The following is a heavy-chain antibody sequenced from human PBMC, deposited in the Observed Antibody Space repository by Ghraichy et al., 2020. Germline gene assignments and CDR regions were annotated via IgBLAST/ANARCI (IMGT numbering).Heavy chain of an antibody. V-gene: IGHV4-31*03. CDR1: GGSISSGGYY. J-gene: IGHJ4*02. D-gene: IGHD3-10*01. CDR3: ARDRGTSFDY. Sequence: SLNISCTVSGGSISSGGYYWSWIRQHPGQGLEWIGYIYYSGSTSYNPSLKSRLTISVDTSKNQFSLKVSSVTAADTAVYYCARDRGTSFDYWGQGTLVTVSS. CDR2: IYYSGST.